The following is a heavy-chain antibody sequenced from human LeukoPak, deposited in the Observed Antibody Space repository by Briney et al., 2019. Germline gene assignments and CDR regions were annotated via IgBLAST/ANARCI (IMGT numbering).Heavy chain of an antibody. D-gene: IGHD3-10*01. CDR3: ARGGGYGSGSYYREDY. CDR1: GFTFSSYE. J-gene: IGHJ4*02. CDR2: ISSSGSTI. V-gene: IGHV3-48*03. Sequence: SGGSLRLSCAASGFTFSSYEMNWVRQAPGKGLEWVSYISSSGSTIYYADSVKGRFTISRDNDKNSLYLQMNSLRAEETAVYYGARGGGYGSGSYYREDYWGQGTLVTVSS.